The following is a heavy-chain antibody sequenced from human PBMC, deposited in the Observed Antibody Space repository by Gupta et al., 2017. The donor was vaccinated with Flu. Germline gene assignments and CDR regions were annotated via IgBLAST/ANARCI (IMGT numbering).Heavy chain of an antibody. V-gene: IGHV4-59*01. Sequence: QVQLQESGPGLVKPSETLSLTCTVSGGSISGYYWSWIRQPPGKGLEWIAYIYYSGRTNYNPSLKSRVTISVDTSKNQFSLKLSSVTAADTAVYYCARLRYYYDTAYFDYWGQGTLLTVSS. D-gene: IGHD3-22*01. CDR3: ARLRYYYDTAYFDY. J-gene: IGHJ4*02. CDR1: GGSISGYY. CDR2: IYYSGRT.